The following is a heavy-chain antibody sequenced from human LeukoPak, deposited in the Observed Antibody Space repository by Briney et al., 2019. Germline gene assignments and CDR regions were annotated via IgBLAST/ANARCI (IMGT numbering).Heavy chain of an antibody. CDR1: GYTLTSYG. CDR3: ARAMGPHYGMDV. Sequence: ASVKVSCKASGYTLTSYGIYWVRQAPRQGLEWMGWISAYNGNTNYAQKLQGRVTMTTDTSTSTAYMELRSLRSDGTAVYYCARAMGPHYGMDVWGQGTTVTVSS. J-gene: IGHJ6*02. D-gene: IGHD3-16*01. V-gene: IGHV1-18*01. CDR2: ISAYNGNT.